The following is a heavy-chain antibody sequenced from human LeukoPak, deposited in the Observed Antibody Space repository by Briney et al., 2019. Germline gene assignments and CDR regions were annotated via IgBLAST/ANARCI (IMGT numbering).Heavy chain of an antibody. D-gene: IGHD3-22*01. V-gene: IGHV4-30-4*01. CDR2: ISYSGGT. CDR3: ARVISYYYDSSGYSYPSD. CDR1: GASISTGGYY. Sequence: SQTLSLTCTVSGASISTGGYYRSWIRQPPGKGLEWIGYISYSGGTYYNPSLKSRVSISVDTSKSQFSLKLSSVTAADTAVYYCARVISYYYDSSGYSYPSDWGQGTLVTVSS. J-gene: IGHJ4*02.